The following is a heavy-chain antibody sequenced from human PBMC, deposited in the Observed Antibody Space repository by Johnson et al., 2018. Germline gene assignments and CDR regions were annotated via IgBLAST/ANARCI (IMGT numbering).Heavy chain of an antibody. CDR3: YRGSGYYTNYGMDV. Sequence: QVQLVQSGGGVVQPGRSLRLSCAASGFSFSTYGMHWVRQAPGKGLEWVAVICYDGSNKYYADSVKGRFIISRDNSKNTLYLQMNSLRDEDTAVYYCYRGSGYYTNYGMDVWGQGTTVTVSS. CDR2: ICYDGSNK. J-gene: IGHJ6*02. D-gene: IGHD3-3*01. CDR1: GFSFSTYG. V-gene: IGHV3-33*01.